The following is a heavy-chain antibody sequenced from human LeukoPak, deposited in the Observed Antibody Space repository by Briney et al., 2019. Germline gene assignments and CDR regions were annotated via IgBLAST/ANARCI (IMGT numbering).Heavy chain of an antibody. D-gene: IGHD3-9*01. Sequence: PGGSLRLSCVAAGFTFNTYSMNWVRQAPGKGLEWISQIISNSRTTYYADSVKGRFTISRDNSKNTLYLQMNSLRAEDTAVYYCAKPAFHYDILTGYSDYMDVWGKGTTVTVSS. V-gene: IGHV3-23*01. CDR2: IISNSRTT. CDR3: AKPAFHYDILTGYSDYMDV. J-gene: IGHJ6*03. CDR1: GFTFNTYS.